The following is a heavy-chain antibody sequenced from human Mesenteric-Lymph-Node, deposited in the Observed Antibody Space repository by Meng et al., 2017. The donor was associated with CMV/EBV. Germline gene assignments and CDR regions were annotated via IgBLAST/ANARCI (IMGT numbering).Heavy chain of an antibody. Sequence: QVQLVQSGAEVKKPGASVRVSCKASGYTFIDYYINWVRQAPGQGLEWMGRINPKTGGRSYAQNFQGRVTMTRDTSINTAYMEVNRLNSDDTAMYYCARDRDTDWYSPFDPWGQGTLVTVSS. CDR2: INPKTGGR. J-gene: IGHJ5*02. CDR3: ARDRDTDWYSPFDP. CDR1: GYTFIDYY. V-gene: IGHV1-2*06. D-gene: IGHD3-9*01.